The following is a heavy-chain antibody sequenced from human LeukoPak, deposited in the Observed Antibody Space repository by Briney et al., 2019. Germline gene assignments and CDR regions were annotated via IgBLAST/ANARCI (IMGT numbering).Heavy chain of an antibody. CDR3: ARDLHGSGQGDY. J-gene: IGHJ4*02. V-gene: IGHV3-11*05. CDR1: GFSFNNYA. Sequence: GGSLRLSCAGSGFSFNNYAMYWVRQAPGKGLEWVSYISSSSSYTNYADSVKGRFTISRDNAKNSLYLQMNSLRAEDTAVYYCARDLHGSGQGDYWGQGTLVTVSS. D-gene: IGHD3-3*01. CDR2: ISSSSSYT.